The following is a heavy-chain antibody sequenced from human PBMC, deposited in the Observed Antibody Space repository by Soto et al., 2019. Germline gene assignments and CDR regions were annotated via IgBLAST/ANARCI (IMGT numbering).Heavy chain of an antibody. CDR1: GLAVSTDY. CDR3: AVYAARHWFGP. V-gene: IGHV3-66*01. CDR2: IYVGGGT. J-gene: IGHJ5*02. D-gene: IGHD6-6*01. Sequence: EVHLVESGGDLVQPGGSLRLSCAASGLAVSTDYMTWVRQAPGKGLEWVSLIYVGGGTYYADSVKGRFTISRDNSNSTLHLQMNSLRAEDTAVSYCAVYAARHWFGPWGQGTLVTVSS.